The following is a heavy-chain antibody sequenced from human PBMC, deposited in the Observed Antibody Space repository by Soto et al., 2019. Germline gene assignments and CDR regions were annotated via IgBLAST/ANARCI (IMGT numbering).Heavy chain of an antibody. CDR1: GFTFSNYA. V-gene: IGHV3-23*01. Sequence: EVQLLESGGGLVQPGGSLRLSCAASGFTFSNYALSWVRQTPGKGPEWVSAIAGSAGSTYYADSVKGRFTISRDNSKNTLFLQMNSLRAEDTATYYCAKRLSKDYFDWLRGGGAYDVWGQGTMVTVSS. CDR2: IAGSAGST. J-gene: IGHJ3*01. D-gene: IGHD3-9*01. CDR3: AKRLSKDYFDWLRGGGAYDV.